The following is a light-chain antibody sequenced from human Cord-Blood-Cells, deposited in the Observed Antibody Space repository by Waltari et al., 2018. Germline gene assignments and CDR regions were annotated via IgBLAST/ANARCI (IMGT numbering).Light chain of an antibody. CDR2: STS. CDR1: TGAVTSGYY. Sequence: QTVVTQEPSLTVSTGGTVTLTCASSTGAVTSGYYPNWFQQKPGQAPRALIYSTSNNHSGTHARFSGSLLGGKAAMRLAGVQPEDEAEYYWLLYYGGAQVFGGGNKLTVL. CDR3: LLYYGGAQV. V-gene: IGLV7-43*01. J-gene: IGLJ3*02.